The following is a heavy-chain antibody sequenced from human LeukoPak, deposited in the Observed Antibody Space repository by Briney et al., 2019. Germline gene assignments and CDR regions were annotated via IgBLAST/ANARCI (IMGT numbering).Heavy chain of an antibody. D-gene: IGHD3-10*01. CDR3: ARGAVRGGTNFDY. J-gene: IGHJ4*02. CDR2: AYYRSKWYI. Sequence: SQTLSLTCAISGDSAPGSPAVCNCIRQSPSGGLEWLGWAYYRSKWYIDYAVSVKGRITITPDTSKNQFSLQLNSVTPDDTAVYYCARGAVRGGTNFDYWGQGTLVTVSS. V-gene: IGHV6-1*01. CDR1: GDSAPGSPAV.